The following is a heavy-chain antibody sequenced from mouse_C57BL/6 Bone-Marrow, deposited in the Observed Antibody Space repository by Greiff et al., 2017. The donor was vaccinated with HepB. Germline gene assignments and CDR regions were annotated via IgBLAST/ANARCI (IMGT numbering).Heavy chain of an antibody. CDR1: GYTFTSYW. V-gene: IGHV1-59*01. J-gene: IGHJ2*01. CDR3: ARPYFRGLDS. CDR2: IDPSDSYT. Sequence: QVQLQQPGAELVRPGTSVKLSCKASGYTFTSYWMHWVKQRPGQGLEWIGVIDPSDSYTNYNQKFKGKATLTVDTSSSTAYMQLSSLTSEDSAVYYCARPYFRGLDSWGQGTTLTVSS. D-gene: IGHD3-3*01.